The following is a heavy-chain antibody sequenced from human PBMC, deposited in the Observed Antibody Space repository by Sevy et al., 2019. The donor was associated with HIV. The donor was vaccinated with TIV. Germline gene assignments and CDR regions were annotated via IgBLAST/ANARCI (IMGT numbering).Heavy chain of an antibody. CDR1: GFTVSSNY. CDR2: IYGGGNP. V-gene: IGHV3-53*01. D-gene: IGHD3-22*01. CDR3: ARGPQYGGSGYYSPFDN. Sequence: GGSLRLSCAASGFTVSSNYMSWVRQAPGKGLEWVSIIYGGGNPDSADSVRGRFTISRDKSKNTLYIQMNSLRVEDTAVYYCARGPQYGGSGYYSPFDNWGQGTLVTVFS. J-gene: IGHJ4*02.